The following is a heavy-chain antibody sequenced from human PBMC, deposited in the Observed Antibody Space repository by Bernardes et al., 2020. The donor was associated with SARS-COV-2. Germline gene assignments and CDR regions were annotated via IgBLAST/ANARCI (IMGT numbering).Heavy chain of an antibody. CDR3: ARGLRWAFDY. V-gene: IGHV3-53*01. D-gene: IGHD4-17*01. CDR1: VSTVRSKY. CDR2: IQSGGYT. Sequence: WGSLRPSLPFSVSTVRSKYMNWVRQAPGKGLEWVSVIQSGGYTTYADSVKGRFTVSRDTSENTVSLQMNSLRAEDTAVYYCARGLRWAFDYWGQGTLVSVSS. J-gene: IGHJ4*02.